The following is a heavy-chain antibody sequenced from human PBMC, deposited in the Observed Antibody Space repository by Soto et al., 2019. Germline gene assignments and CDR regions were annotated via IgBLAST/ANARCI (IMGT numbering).Heavy chain of an antibody. CDR1: GGTFSSYA. CDR2: IIPIFGTA. J-gene: IGHJ5*02. Sequence: GASVKVSCKASGGTFSSYAISWVRQAPGQGLEWMGGIIPIFGTANYAQKFQGRITITADESTSTAYMELSSLRSEDTAVYYCARDWDYDILTGYPRRFDTWGQGTLVTVSS. V-gene: IGHV1-69*13. D-gene: IGHD3-9*01. CDR3: ARDWDYDILTGYPRRFDT.